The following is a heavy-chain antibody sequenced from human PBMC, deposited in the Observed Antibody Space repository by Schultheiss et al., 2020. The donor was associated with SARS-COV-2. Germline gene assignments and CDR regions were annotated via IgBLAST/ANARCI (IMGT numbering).Heavy chain of an antibody. CDR1: GGSFSGYY. J-gene: IGHJ4*02. D-gene: IGHD5-12*01. CDR2: IYYSGST. CDR3: ARQDILGTSAFDY. V-gene: IGHV4-59*08. Sequence: SETLSLTCAVYGGSFSGYYWSWIRQPAGKGLEWIGYIYYSGSTYYNPSLKSRVTISVDTSKNQFSLKLSSVTAADTAVYYCARQDILGTSAFDYWGQGTLVTVSS.